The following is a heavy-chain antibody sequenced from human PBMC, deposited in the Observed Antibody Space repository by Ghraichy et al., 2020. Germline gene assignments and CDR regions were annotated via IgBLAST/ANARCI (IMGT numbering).Heavy chain of an antibody. Sequence: GGSLRLSCAAPGFTFSRYRMHWVRQAPGKGPVWVSRISSDGSSISYADSVKGRFTISRDNGKNTLYLQMNSLRAEDTAVYYCAREKALAAYYYDTSGIEVFDSWGQGTMVTVSS. V-gene: IGHV3-74*01. CDR3: AREKALAAYYYDTSGIEVFDS. D-gene: IGHD3-22*01. J-gene: IGHJ3*02. CDR1: GFTFSRYR. CDR2: ISSDGSSI.